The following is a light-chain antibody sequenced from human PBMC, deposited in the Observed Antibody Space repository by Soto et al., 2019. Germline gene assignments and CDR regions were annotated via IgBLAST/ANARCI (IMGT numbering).Light chain of an antibody. CDR2: WAS. CDR1: QNNGDY. J-gene: IGKJ1*01. Sequence: IVMSQSPHCLAXSLGERACTNRQFSQNNGDYVASYLQKEGQPPKXXIDWASTRESGVTELFSGSGCGKDFKITISSLQAEDVADYDCQHYYNSWTFGQGTKVDIK. V-gene: IGKV4-1*01. CDR3: QHYYNSWT.